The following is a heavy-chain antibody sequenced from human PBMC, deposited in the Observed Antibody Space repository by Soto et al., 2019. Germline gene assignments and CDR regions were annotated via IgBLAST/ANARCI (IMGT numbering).Heavy chain of an antibody. CDR2: MNPNSGNT. CDR3: ARGLIPNYCTNGVCYTGDAFDI. CDR1: GYTFTSYD. V-gene: IGHV1-8*01. Sequence: ASVKVSCKASGYTFTSYDINWVRQATGQGLEWMGWMNPNSGNTGYAQKFQGRVTMTRNTSISTAYMELSSLRSEDTAVYYCARGLIPNYCTNGVCYTGDAFDIWGQGTMVTVSS. J-gene: IGHJ3*02. D-gene: IGHD2-8*01.